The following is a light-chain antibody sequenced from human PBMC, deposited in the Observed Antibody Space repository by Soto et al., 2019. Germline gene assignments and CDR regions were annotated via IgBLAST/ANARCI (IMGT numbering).Light chain of an antibody. V-gene: IGLV2-14*01. Sequence: QSALTQPASVSGSAGQSITISCSGTMRDVGAYNLFSWYQQHPGTAPKLIIYEVRTRPSGISSRFSGSRSGNTASLTISGLQPEDEGDYYCSADTARSTLVFGGGTKVTVL. CDR1: MRDVGAYNL. J-gene: IGLJ3*02. CDR2: EVR. CDR3: SADTARSTLV.